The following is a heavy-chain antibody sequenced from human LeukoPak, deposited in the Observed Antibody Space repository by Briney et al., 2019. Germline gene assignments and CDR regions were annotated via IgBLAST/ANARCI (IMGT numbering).Heavy chain of an antibody. Sequence: GSLRLSCAASGFTFSSYAMSWVRQAPGKGLEWVSAISGSGGSTYYADSVKGRFTISRDNSKNTLYLQMNSLRAEDTAVYYCAKDPPRITMIVVVLLKDYWGQGTLVTVSS. D-gene: IGHD3-22*01. CDR2: ISGSGGST. V-gene: IGHV3-23*01. J-gene: IGHJ4*02. CDR3: AKDPPRITMIVVVLLKDY. CDR1: GFTFSSYA.